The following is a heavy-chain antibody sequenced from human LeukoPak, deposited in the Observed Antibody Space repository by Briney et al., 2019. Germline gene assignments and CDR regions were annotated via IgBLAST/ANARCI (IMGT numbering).Heavy chain of an antibody. D-gene: IGHD6-19*01. CDR1: GDTFASGNVFRAYY. CDR2: INPHSGAT. V-gene: IGHV1-2*02. Sequence: ASVKVSCKASGDTFASGNVFRAYYMHWVRQAPGQGLEWMGGINPHSGATLYAQMFQGRVSMTRDTSINTAYMELNRLTSDDTAVYYCARGPLGSGWYRFDYWGQGTLVTVSS. CDR3: ARGPLGSGWYRFDY. J-gene: IGHJ4*02.